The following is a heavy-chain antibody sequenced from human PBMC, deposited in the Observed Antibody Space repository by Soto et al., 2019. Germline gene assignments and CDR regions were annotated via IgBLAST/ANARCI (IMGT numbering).Heavy chain of an antibody. CDR1: GGSIIDYH. CDR2: IYYNGVT. J-gene: IGHJ4*02. Sequence: QVQLQQSGPGLVKPSETLSLTCTVSGGSIIDYHWNWIRQPPGKGLEWIGYIYYNGVTNYNSSLKSRITISLDTSKNQFSLELSSVTAADTAIYYCARMRSSPSARYYFDYWGQATLVTVSS. CDR3: ARMRSSPSARYYFDY. V-gene: IGHV4-59*01. D-gene: IGHD2-2*01.